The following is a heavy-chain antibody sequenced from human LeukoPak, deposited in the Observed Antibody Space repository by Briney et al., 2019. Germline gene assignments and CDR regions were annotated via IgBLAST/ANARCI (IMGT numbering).Heavy chain of an antibody. D-gene: IGHD2-15*01. J-gene: IGHJ4*02. V-gene: IGHV4-4*07. CDR3: ARGYCSGGSCYYAY. Sequence: SETLSLTCTVSGGFISSYYWSWIRQPAGKGLEWIGRIYTSGSTNYNPSLKSRVTMSVDTSKNQFSLKLSSVTAADTAVYYCARGYCSGGSCYYAYWGQGTLVTVSS. CDR2: IYTSGST. CDR1: GGFISSYY.